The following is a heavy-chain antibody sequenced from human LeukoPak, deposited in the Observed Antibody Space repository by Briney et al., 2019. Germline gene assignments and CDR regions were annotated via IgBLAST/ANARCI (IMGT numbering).Heavy chain of an antibody. CDR1: GGSISGGSYY. J-gene: IGHJ4*02. CDR2: IYTSGST. D-gene: IGHD3-22*01. CDR3: ASSYYYDSSGYYSFDY. V-gene: IGHV4-61*02. Sequence: PSETLSLTCTVSGGSISGGSYYWSWIRQPAGKGLEWIGRIYTSGSTNYNPSLKSRVTISVDTSKNQFSLKLSSVTAADTAVYYCASSYYYDSSGYYSFDYWGQGTLVTVSS.